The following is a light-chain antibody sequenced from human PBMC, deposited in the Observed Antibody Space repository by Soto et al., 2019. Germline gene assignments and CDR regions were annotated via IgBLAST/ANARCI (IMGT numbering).Light chain of an antibody. CDR3: QVSDTSGGQREV. CDR2: YEY. V-gene: IGLV3-21*04. Sequence: SYELTQPPSVSVAPGKSARITCGGDNVGSQSLHWYPQKPGQARVLVTDYEYDRPSGIPERFSGSKSGNTATLLLSRVEAGDDAEYYCQVSDTSGGQREVVGGGTKATVL. J-gene: IGLJ3*02. CDR1: NVGSQS.